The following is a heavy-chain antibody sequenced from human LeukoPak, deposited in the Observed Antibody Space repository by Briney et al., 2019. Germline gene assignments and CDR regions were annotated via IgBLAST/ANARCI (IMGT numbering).Heavy chain of an antibody. Sequence: GRSLRLSCAASGFTFSSYGMHWVRQAPGKGLEWVAVIWYDGSNKYYADSVKGRFTISRDNSKNTLYLQMNSLRAEDTAVYYCAKGPTTVTTAFDYWGQGTLVSVSS. CDR3: AKGPTTVTTAFDY. CDR1: GFTFSSYG. D-gene: IGHD4-17*01. V-gene: IGHV3-33*06. CDR2: IWYDGSNK. J-gene: IGHJ4*02.